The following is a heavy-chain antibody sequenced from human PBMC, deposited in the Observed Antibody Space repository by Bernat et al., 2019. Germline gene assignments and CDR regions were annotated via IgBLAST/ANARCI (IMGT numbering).Heavy chain of an antibody. D-gene: IGHD3-10*01. J-gene: IGHJ4*02. CDR1: GYTFTGYY. CDR3: ARMVQGVIITGFDC. CDR2: INPNSGGT. V-gene: IGHV1-2*06. Sequence: QVQLVQSGAEVKKPGASVKVSCKASGYTFTGYYMHWVRQAPGQGLEWMGRINPNSGGTNYAQKFQGRVTMTRDTSTSTAYMELSRLRSDDTAVYYCARMVQGVIITGFDCWGQGTLVTVSS.